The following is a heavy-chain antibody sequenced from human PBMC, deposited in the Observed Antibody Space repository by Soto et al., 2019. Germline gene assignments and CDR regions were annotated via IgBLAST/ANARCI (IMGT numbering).Heavy chain of an antibody. J-gene: IGHJ4*02. Sequence: SETLSLTCTVSGGSISSGDYYWSWIRQPPGKGLEWIGYIYYGGSTYYNPSLKSRVTISVDTSKNQFSLKLSSVTAADTAVYYCARGVYSYGIGYFDYWGQGTLVTVSS. V-gene: IGHV4-30-4*01. CDR2: IYYGGST. D-gene: IGHD5-18*01. CDR1: GGSISSGDYY. CDR3: ARGVYSYGIGYFDY.